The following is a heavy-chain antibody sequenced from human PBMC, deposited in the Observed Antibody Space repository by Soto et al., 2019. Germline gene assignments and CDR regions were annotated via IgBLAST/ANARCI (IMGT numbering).Heavy chain of an antibody. CDR2: IYYSGST. J-gene: IGHJ5*02. V-gene: IGHV4-31*03. D-gene: IGHD4-17*01. CDR3: ARGFVRVTTRYNWFDP. CDR1: GGSISSGGYY. Sequence: PSETLSLTCTVSGGSISSGGYYWSWIRQHPGKGLEWIGYIYYSGSTYYNPSLKSRVTISVDTSKNQFSLKLSSVTAADTAVYYCARGFVRVTTRYNWFDPWGQGTLVTVSS.